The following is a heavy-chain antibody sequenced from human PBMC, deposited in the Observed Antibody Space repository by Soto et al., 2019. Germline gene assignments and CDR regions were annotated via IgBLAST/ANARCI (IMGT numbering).Heavy chain of an antibody. CDR3: ASWSNWNPLYYDGLDV. J-gene: IGHJ6*02. Sequence: QVQLLQSGAEVKKPGSSVKVSCKVSGGAFTNYALNWVHNGPGQGLEWLGGIIPLHNTSNYSLKFLGRVTVTADISSIPVYMEWNSLTSDDTATYYCASWSNWNPLYYDGLDVWGQGTTVTVSS. D-gene: IGHD1-20*01. CDR1: GGAFTNYA. CDR2: IIPLHNTS. V-gene: IGHV1-69*06.